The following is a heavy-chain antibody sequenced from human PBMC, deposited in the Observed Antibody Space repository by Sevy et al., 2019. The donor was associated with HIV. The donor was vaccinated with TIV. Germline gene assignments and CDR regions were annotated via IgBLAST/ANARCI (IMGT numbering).Heavy chain of an antibody. D-gene: IGHD3-16*02. CDR3: ATKDMITFGGVIVTDAFDI. Sequence: ASVKVSCKVSGYTLTELSMHWVRQAPGKGLEWMGGFDPEDGETIYAQKFQGRVTMTEDTSTDTAYMGLSSLRSEDTAVYYCATKDMITFGGVIVTDAFDIWGQGTMITVSS. CDR2: FDPEDGET. V-gene: IGHV1-24*01. CDR1: GYTLTELS. J-gene: IGHJ3*02.